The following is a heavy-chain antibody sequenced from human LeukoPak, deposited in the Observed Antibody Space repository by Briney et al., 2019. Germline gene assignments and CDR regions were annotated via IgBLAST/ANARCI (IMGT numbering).Heavy chain of an antibody. D-gene: IGHD3-22*01. CDR2: ISGSGGST. Sequence: GGSLRLSCAASGFTFSSYAMSWVRRAPGKGLEWVSAISGSGGSTYYADSVKGRFTISRDNSKNTLYLQMNSLRAEDTAVYYCAKEGHYYDSSGYYSYFDYWGQGTLVTVSS. CDR3: AKEGHYYDSSGYYSYFDY. CDR1: GFTFSSYA. J-gene: IGHJ4*02. V-gene: IGHV3-23*01.